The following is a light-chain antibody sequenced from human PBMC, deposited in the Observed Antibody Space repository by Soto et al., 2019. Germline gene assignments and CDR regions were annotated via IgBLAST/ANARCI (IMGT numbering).Light chain of an antibody. Sequence: EVVMTQSPATLSVSPGERATLSCTASQNIRTNLAWYQHKPGQPPRLLIYGAFTRATGVPVRFTGSGSGAEFTLTISSLQYEDFAVYYCQQFDIWPYSFGPGTKLDIK. J-gene: IGKJ3*01. CDR2: GAF. CDR1: QNIRTN. CDR3: QQFDIWPYS. V-gene: IGKV3-15*01.